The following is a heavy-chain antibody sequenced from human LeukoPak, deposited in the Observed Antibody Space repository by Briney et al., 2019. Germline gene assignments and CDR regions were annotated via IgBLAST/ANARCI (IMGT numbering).Heavy chain of an antibody. V-gene: IGHV3-48*01. CDR2: ISSSSSTI. CDR3: AKDLYRYCSSTSCPSFDY. D-gene: IGHD2-2*01. Sequence: GGSLRLSCAASGFTFSSYSMNWVRQAPGKGLEWVSYISSSSSTIYYADSVKGRFTISRDNSKNTLYLQMNSLRAEDTAVYYCAKDLYRYCSSTSCPSFDYWGQGTLVTVSS. CDR1: GFTFSSYS. J-gene: IGHJ4*02.